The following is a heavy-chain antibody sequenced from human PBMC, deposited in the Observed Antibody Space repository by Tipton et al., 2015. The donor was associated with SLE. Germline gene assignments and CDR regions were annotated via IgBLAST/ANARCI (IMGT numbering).Heavy chain of an antibody. V-gene: IGHV4-61*09. D-gene: IGHD6-13*01. Sequence: TLSLTCTVSGGSISSGSYYWSWIRQPAGKRLEWIGHIYTSGSTNYNPSLKRRVTISVDTSKNQFSLKLNSATAADTAVYYCAREGYSAYSSTWHGYFGMDVWGQGTTVTVSS. CDR1: GGSISSGSYY. CDR3: AREGYSAYSSTWHGYFGMDV. J-gene: IGHJ6*02. CDR2: IYTSGST.